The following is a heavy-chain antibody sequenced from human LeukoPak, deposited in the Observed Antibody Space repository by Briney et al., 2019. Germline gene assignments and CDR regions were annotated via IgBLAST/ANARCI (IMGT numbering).Heavy chain of an antibody. D-gene: IGHD3-16*02. CDR3: ARDYAYDYVWGSYRYTGFDY. V-gene: IGHV1-46*01. J-gene: IGHJ4*02. CDR1: GYTFTSNY. CDR2: ISPSGGST. Sequence: ASVKVSCKAFGYTFTSNYMHWVRQAPGQGPEWMGVISPSGGSTTYAQKFQGRVTMTTDTSTSTAYMELRSLRSDDTAVYYCARDYAYDYVWGSYRYTGFDYWGQGTLVTVSS.